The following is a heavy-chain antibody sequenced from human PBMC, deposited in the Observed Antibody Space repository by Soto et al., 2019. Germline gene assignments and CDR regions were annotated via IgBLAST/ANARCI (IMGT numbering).Heavy chain of an antibody. D-gene: IGHD4-17*01. J-gene: IGHJ5*02. CDR1: GGTFSIYT. CDR2: IIPILGIA. V-gene: IGHV1-69*04. Sequence: ASVKVSCKASGGTFSIYTISWVLQAPGQGLEWMGRIIPILGIANYAQKFQGRVTITADKSTSTAYMELSSLRSEDTAVYYCARDQVYGDVPWFDPWGQGTLVTVSS. CDR3: ARDQVYGDVPWFDP.